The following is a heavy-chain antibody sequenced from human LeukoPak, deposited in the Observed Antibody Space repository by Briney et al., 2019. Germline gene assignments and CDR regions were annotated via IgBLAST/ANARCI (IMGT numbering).Heavy chain of an antibody. V-gene: IGHV5-51*01. CDR3: ARHPVTYYDFWSGYSTPYYFDY. Sequence: GESLKISCKGSGYSFTSYWIGWVRQMPGKGLEWMGIIYPGDSDTRYSPSFQGQVTISADKSISTAYLQWSSLKASDTAMYYCARHPVTYYDFWSGYSTPYYFDYWGQGTLVTVSS. CDR1: GYSFTSYW. D-gene: IGHD3-3*01. J-gene: IGHJ4*02. CDR2: IYPGDSDT.